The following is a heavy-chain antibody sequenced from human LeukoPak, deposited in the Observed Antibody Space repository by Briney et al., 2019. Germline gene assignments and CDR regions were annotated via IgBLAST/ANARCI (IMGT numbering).Heavy chain of an antibody. J-gene: IGHJ3*02. CDR1: GGTFSSYA. Sequence: GASVKVSCNASGGTFSSYAISWVRQAPGQGLEWMGGIIPIFGTANYAQKFQGRVTITADESTSTAYMELSSLRSEDTAVYYCARDRDSSSWYDAFDIWGQGTMVTVSS. V-gene: IGHV1-69*01. CDR3: ARDRDSSSWYDAFDI. CDR2: IIPIFGTA. D-gene: IGHD6-13*01.